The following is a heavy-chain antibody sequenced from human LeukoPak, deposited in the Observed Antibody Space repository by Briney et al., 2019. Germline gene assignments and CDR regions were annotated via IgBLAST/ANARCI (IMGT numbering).Heavy chain of an antibody. D-gene: IGHD3-22*01. Sequence: QPGGTLRLSCAASGFSFSNYYMYWVRQAPGKGPVWVSRMHSDESTATYADPAKGRFTISRDNAKNTLYLQMNSLRGEDTAVYYCARVGYYDDSGYYGYPHHCGQGTLVTVSS. J-gene: IGHJ1*01. CDR2: MHSDESTA. V-gene: IGHV3-74*01. CDR1: GFSFSNYY. CDR3: ARVGYYDDSGYYGYPHH.